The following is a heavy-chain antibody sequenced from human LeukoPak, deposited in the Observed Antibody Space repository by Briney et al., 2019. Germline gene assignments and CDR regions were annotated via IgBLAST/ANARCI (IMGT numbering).Heavy chain of an antibody. Sequence: SVKVSCKASGGTFSSYAISWVRQAPGQGLEWMGGIIPIFGTANYAQKFQGRVTITADESTSTAYMELSSLRSEDTAVYYCARMDVRGYYFDYWGQGTLVTVSS. J-gene: IGHJ4*02. CDR1: GGTFSSYA. D-gene: IGHD1-26*01. CDR2: IIPIFGTA. V-gene: IGHV1-69*13. CDR3: ARMDVRGYYFDY.